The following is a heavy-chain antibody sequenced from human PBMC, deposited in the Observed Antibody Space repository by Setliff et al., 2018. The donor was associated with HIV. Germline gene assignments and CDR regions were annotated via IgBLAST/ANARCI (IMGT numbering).Heavy chain of an antibody. CDR3: ASARIPTGGTSTSFDF. CDR1: GFTFSSYS. V-gene: IGHV3-30*02. D-gene: IGHD1-1*01. J-gene: IGHJ4*02. CDR2: IRPDGIYK. Sequence: GGSLRLSCAASGFTFSSYSMNWVRQAPGKGLDWLAFIRPDGIYKYYADSVKGRFTISRDNSKNTLYLQVNSLRPEDTAVYYCASARIPTGGTSTSFDFWGQGTLVTV.